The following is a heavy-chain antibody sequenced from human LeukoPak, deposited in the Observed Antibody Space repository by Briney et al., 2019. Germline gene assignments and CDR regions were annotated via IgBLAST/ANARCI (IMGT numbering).Heavy chain of an antibody. CDR3: ARLRDYYYGSGSYPHAFDI. CDR2: IYPGDSDI. V-gene: IGHV5-51*01. Sequence: GESLKISCKGSGYSFTSYWIGWERQMPGKGLEWMGIIYPGDSDIRYSPSFQGQVTISADKSISTAYLQWSSLKASDTAMYYCARLRDYYYGSGSYPHAFDIWGQGTMVTVSS. D-gene: IGHD3-10*01. CDR1: GYSFTSYW. J-gene: IGHJ3*02.